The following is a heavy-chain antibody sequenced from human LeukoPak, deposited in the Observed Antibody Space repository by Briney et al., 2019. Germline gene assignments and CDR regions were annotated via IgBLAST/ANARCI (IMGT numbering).Heavy chain of an antibody. CDR1: GGTFSSYA. CDR3: ARISPYGSDAFDI. J-gene: IGHJ3*02. V-gene: IGHV1-69*04. Sequence: ASVKVSCKASGGTFSSYAISWVRQAPGQGLEWMGRIIPILGIANYAQKFQGRVTITADKSTSTAYMELSSLRSEDTAVYYCARISPYGSDAFDIWGQGTMVTVSS. CDR2: IIPILGIA. D-gene: IGHD4-17*01.